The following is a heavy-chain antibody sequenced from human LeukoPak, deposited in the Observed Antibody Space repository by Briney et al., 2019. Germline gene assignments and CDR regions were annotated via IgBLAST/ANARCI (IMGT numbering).Heavy chain of an antibody. J-gene: IGHJ3*02. Sequence: SETLSLTCTVSGGSISSYYWSWIRQPPGKGLEWIGYIYYSGSTNYNPSLKSRVTISVDTSKNQFSLKLSSLTAADTDVYYCARDGRYYYAFDIWGQGTMVTVSS. V-gene: IGHV4-59*01. CDR1: GGSISSYY. CDR3: ARDGRYYYAFDI. CDR2: IYYSGST. D-gene: IGHD1-26*01.